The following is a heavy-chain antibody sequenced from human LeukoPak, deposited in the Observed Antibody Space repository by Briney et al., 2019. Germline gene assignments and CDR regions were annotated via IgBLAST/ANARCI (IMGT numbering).Heavy chain of an antibody. CDR1: GYTFTSYG. J-gene: IGHJ5*02. CDR2: ISAYNGNT. Sequence: GASVKVSCKASGYTFTSYGISWVRQAPGQGLEWMGWISAYNGNTNYAQKLQGRVTMTTDTSTSTAYMELRSLRSDDTAVYYCARARTHIVVVPAASPFDPWGQGTLVTVSS. V-gene: IGHV1-18*01. CDR3: ARARTHIVVVPAASPFDP. D-gene: IGHD2-2*01.